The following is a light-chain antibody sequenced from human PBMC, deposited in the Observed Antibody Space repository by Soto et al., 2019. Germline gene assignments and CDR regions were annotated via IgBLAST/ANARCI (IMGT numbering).Light chain of an antibody. V-gene: IGLV2-11*01. CDR1: SSDIGGYNY. CDR2: DVS. J-gene: IGLJ2*01. Sequence: QSALTQPRSVSGSPGQSVTISCTGTSSDIGGYNYVSWYQQHPNKAPKLMIYDVSNRPPGVPDRFSGSKSANTASLTISGLQAEDEADYYCCSFAATYPVVFGGWTKLTVL. CDR3: CSFAATYPVV.